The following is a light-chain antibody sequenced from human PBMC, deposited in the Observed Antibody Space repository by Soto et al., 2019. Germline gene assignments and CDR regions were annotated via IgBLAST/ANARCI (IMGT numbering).Light chain of an antibody. Sequence: EIMMTQSPANVSVFPGERATLSCRASQSIDSDLAWYQQKPGHVPRLLIYGASTRATGVQARFSGSGSGTEFTLTIISLQSDDFAVYYCQQYSHWRTFGPGTKVEIK. J-gene: IGKJ1*01. CDR3: QQYSHWRT. CDR1: QSIDSD. CDR2: GAS. V-gene: IGKV3-15*01.